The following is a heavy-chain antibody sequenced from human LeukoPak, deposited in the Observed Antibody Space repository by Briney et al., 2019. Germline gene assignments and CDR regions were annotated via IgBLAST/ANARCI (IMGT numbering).Heavy chain of an antibody. CDR2: IYYSGST. CDR1: GGSISSSSYY. D-gene: IGHD6-13*01. J-gene: IGHJ4*02. CDR3: ARVGYYYDY. Sequence: SETLSLTCTVSGGSISSSSYYWGWIRQPPGKGLEWIGSIYYSGSTYYNPSLKSRVTISVDTSKNQFSLKLSSVTAADTAVYYCARVGYYYDYWGQGTLVTVSS. V-gene: IGHV4-39*01.